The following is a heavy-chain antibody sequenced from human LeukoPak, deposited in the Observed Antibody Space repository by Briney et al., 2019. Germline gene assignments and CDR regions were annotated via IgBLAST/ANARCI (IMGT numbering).Heavy chain of an antibody. CDR1: GFTFSSYG. CDR2: IWYDGSNK. D-gene: IGHD3-3*01. J-gene: IGHJ4*02. Sequence: PGGSLRLSCAASGFTFSSYGMHWVRQAPGKGLEWVAVIWYDGSNKYYADSVKGRFTISRDNSKNTLYLQMNSLRAEDTAVYYCAKDRSFGVVMNYFDYWGQGTLVTVSS. V-gene: IGHV3-33*06. CDR3: AKDRSFGVVMNYFDY.